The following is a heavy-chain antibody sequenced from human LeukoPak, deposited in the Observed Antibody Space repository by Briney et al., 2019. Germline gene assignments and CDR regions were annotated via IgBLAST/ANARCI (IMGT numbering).Heavy chain of an antibody. CDR1: GGSISSYY. Sequence: SETLSLTCTVSGGSISSYYWSWIRQPPGKGLEWIGYIYYSGSTNYNPSLKSRVTISVDTSKNQFSLKLSSVTAADTAVYYCARVARKKLWFGELPYYFDYWGQGTLVTVSS. CDR3: ARVARKKLWFGELPYYFDY. V-gene: IGHV4-59*01. J-gene: IGHJ4*02. CDR2: IYYSGST. D-gene: IGHD3-10*01.